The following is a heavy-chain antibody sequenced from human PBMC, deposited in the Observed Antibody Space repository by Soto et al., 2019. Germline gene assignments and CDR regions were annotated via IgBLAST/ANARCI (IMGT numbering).Heavy chain of an antibody. Sequence: GESLKISCKGSGYSFTSYWISWVRQMPGKGLEWMGRIDPSDSYTNYSPSFQGHVTISADKSISTAYLQWSSLKASDTAMYYCARLGSSPVSRYYYGMDVWGQGTTVTVSS. CDR3: ARLGSSPVSRYYYGMDV. CDR2: IDPSDSYT. CDR1: GYSFTSYW. V-gene: IGHV5-10-1*01. J-gene: IGHJ6*02. D-gene: IGHD6-6*01.